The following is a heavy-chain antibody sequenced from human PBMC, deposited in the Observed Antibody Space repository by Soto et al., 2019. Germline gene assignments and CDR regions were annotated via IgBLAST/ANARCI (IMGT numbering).Heavy chain of an antibody. Sequence: QVQLVQSRGEVKKPGASVKVSCKTSGYTFTTYGISWVRQAPGQGLEWMGWISGYNGNTNYAQKLQGRVTMTTDTSTSTAYMELRSLRSDDTAVYYCAREGPAAYYYYGMDVWGHGSPVTVSS. CDR1: GYTFTTYG. V-gene: IGHV1-18*01. CDR3: AREGPAAYYYYGMDV. J-gene: IGHJ6*02. CDR2: ISGYNGNT.